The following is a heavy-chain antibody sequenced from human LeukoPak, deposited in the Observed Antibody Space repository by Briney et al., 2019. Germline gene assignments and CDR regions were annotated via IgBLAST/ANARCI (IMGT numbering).Heavy chain of an antibody. CDR2: INHSGST. D-gene: IGHD5-18*01. CDR1: GGSFSGYY. J-gene: IGHJ4*02. Sequence: SETLSLTCAVYGGSFSGYYWSWIRHPPGKGLEWIGEINHSGSTNYNPSLKSRVTISVDTSKNQFSLKLSSVTAADTAVYYCALFRIQLWLRSGSYFDYWGQGTLVTVSS. V-gene: IGHV4-34*01. CDR3: ALFRIQLWLRSGSYFDY.